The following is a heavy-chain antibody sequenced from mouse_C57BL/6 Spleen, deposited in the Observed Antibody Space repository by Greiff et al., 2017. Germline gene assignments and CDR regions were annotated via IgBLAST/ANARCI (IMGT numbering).Heavy chain of an antibody. D-gene: IGHD1-1*01. J-gene: IGHJ1*03. CDR2: INPSSGYT. V-gene: IGHV1-7*01. CDR1: GYTFTSYW. Sequence: QVQLKQSGAELAKPGASVKLSCKASGYTFTSYWMHWVKQRPGQGLEWIGYINPSSGYTKYNQKFKDKATLTADKSSSTAYMQLSSLTYEDSAVYSCARYYYGSSYDWYFDVWGTGTTVTVSS. CDR3: ARYYYGSSYDWYFDV.